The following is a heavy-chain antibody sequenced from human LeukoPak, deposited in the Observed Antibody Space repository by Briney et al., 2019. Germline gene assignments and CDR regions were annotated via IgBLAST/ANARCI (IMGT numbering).Heavy chain of an antibody. CDR3: ARGYCSSTSCSNWFDP. CDR1: GYTFTSYD. J-gene: IGHJ5*02. D-gene: IGHD2-2*01. Sequence: ASVKVSCKASGYTFTSYDINWVRQATGQGLEWMGWMNPNSGNTGYAQKFQGRVTMTRNTSISTAYMELSSVRSEDTAVYYCARGYCSSTSCSNWFDPWGQGTLVTVSS. V-gene: IGHV1-8*01. CDR2: MNPNSGNT.